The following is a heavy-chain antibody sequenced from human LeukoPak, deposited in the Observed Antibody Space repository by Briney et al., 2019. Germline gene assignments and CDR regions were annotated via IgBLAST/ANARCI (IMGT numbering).Heavy chain of an antibody. V-gene: IGHV1-18*01. CDR2: ISAYNGNT. CDR1: GYTFTSYG. J-gene: IGHJ4*02. Sequence: ASVKVSCKASGYTFTSYGISWVRQAPGQGLEWMGWISAYNGNTNYAQKLQGRVTMTTDTSTSTAYMELRSLRSDDTAAYYCARHAQFPGIAAAAGVNDYWGQGTLVTVSS. CDR3: ARHAQFPGIAAAAGVNDY. D-gene: IGHD6-13*01.